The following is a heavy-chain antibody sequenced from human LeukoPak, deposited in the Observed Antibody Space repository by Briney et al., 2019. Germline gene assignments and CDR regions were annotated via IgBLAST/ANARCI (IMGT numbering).Heavy chain of an antibody. CDR1: GGSFSSYY. Sequence: SETLSLTCAVYGGSFSSYYWGWIRQPPGKGLEWIGSMYYSGSTYYNPSLKSRVIISVDTPKNQFSLKLSSVTAADTAVYYCARNHYYGSGSYYDPQNWFDPWGQGTLVTVSS. V-gene: IGHV4-39*01. J-gene: IGHJ5*02. CDR3: ARNHYYGSGSYYDPQNWFDP. D-gene: IGHD3-10*01. CDR2: MYYSGST.